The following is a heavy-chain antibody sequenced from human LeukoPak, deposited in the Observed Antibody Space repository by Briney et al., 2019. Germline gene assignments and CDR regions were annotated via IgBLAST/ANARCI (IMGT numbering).Heavy chain of an antibody. Sequence: PSETLSLTCTVSGGSISSGGHYWSWIRQPAGKGLEWIGRIYTSGYTNYNPSLKSRATISVDTSKNQFSLRLTSVTAADTAVYYCARGGTTVTTLGLAYWGQGTLVTVSS. CDR2: IYTSGYT. V-gene: IGHV4-61*02. J-gene: IGHJ4*02. CDR3: ARGGTTVTTLGLAY. CDR1: GGSISSGGHY. D-gene: IGHD4-17*01.